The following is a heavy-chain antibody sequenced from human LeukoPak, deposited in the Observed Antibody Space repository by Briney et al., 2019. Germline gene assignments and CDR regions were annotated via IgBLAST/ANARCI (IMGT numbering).Heavy chain of an antibody. CDR3: ARTPPNWGADY. CDR1: GYSFTSYD. D-gene: IGHD7-27*01. V-gene: IGHV1-8*01. Sequence: ASVKVSCKASGYSFTSYDINWVRQAPGQGPEWMGWMSPRSGNTGYAQKFQGRVAMTSDTSISTAYMELSRLTSDDTAVYYCARTPPNWGADYWGQGTLVTVSS. CDR2: MSPRSGNT. J-gene: IGHJ4*02.